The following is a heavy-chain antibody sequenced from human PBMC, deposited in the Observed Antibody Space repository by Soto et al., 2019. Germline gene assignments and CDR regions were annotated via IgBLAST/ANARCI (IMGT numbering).Heavy chain of an antibody. CDR3: ARDGVLFRAGSDS. Sequence: QVQLVESGGGLVKPGGSLRLSCAVSGFTFSNNYMAWIRQAPGKGLEWVSYISTSGTSTFYADSVKDRFTISRDNAENSLFLQMDSLRVEDTAVYFCARDGVLFRAGSDSWGQGTLVTVAS. V-gene: IGHV3-11*01. CDR2: ISTSGTST. D-gene: IGHD3-16*01. J-gene: IGHJ4*02. CDR1: GFTFSNNY.